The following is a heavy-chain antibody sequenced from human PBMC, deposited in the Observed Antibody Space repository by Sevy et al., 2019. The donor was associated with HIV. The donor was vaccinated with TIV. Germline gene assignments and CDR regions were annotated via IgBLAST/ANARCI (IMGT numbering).Heavy chain of an antibody. J-gene: IGHJ5*02. CDR1: GGSISSYY. Sequence: SETLSLTCTVSGGSISSYYWSWIRQPPGKGLEWIGYIYYSGSTNYNPSLKSRVTISVDTSKNQFSLKLSSVTAADTAVYYCARRGLGNWFDPWGQGTLVTISS. CDR3: ARRGLGNWFDP. CDR2: IYYSGST. V-gene: IGHV4-59*01. D-gene: IGHD6-19*01.